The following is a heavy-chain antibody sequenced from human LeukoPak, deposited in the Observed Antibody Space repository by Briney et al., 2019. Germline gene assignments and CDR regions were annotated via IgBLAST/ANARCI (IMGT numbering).Heavy chain of an antibody. CDR1: GITFSTYW. J-gene: IGHJ4*02. V-gene: IGHV3-7*03. D-gene: IGHD6-19*01. CDR2: INQGGNEK. CDR3: ARGGSNSAWYWIY. Sequence: GGSLRLSCAASGITFSTYWMTWVRHFPGKGLEWVANINQGGNEKYYVDSVKGQFTISRDNAENSVFLQLNSLRAEDTAVYYCARGGSNSAWYWIYWGQGTLVTVSS.